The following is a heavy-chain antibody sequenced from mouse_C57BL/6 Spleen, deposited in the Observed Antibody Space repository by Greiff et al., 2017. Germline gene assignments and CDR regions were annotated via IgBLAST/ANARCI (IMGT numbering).Heavy chain of an antibody. CDR1: GYTFTSYW. J-gene: IGHJ3*01. D-gene: IGHD1-1*01. CDR3: ASDGSSYVYAY. V-gene: IGHV1-64*01. Sequence: QVQLQQPGAELVKPGASVKLSCKASGYTFTSYWMHWVKQRPGQGLEWIGMIHPNSGSTNYNEKFKSKATLTVDKSSSTAYMKLSSLTSEDAAVYYCASDGSSYVYAYWGQGTLVTVSA. CDR2: IHPNSGST.